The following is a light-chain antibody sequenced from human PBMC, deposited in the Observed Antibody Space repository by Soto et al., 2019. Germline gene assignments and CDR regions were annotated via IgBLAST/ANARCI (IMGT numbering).Light chain of an antibody. Sequence: DIRMTQSPSSLSASVGDRVTITCRASQDITDYLAWYQQKAGQVPKLLIYAASTLQSGVPSRFTGSGSGTDFTLTISGLQPEDFAIYYCQNYNSDPWTFGQGTKVDI. CDR2: AAS. V-gene: IGKV1-27*01. CDR3: QNYNSDPWT. J-gene: IGKJ1*01. CDR1: QDITDY.